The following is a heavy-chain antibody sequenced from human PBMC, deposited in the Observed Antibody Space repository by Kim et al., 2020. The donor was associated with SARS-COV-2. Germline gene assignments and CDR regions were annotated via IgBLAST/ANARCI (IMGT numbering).Heavy chain of an antibody. J-gene: IGHJ2*01. CDR2: MNPNSGNT. CDR3: ARVSRKKSDWYFDL. V-gene: IGHV1-8*01. Sequence: ASVKVSCKASGYTFTSYDINWVRQATGKGLEWMGWMNPNSGNTGYAQKFQGRVTMTRNTSISTAYMELSSLRSEDTAVYYCARVSRKKSDWYFDLWGRGTLVTVSS. CDR1: GYTFTSYD.